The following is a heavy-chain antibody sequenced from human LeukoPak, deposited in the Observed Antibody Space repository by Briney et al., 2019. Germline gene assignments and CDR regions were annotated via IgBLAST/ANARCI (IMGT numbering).Heavy chain of an antibody. Sequence: KSSETLSLTCAVYGGSFSGYYWSWIRQPPGKGLEWIGEINHSGSTNYNPSLKSRVIISVDTSKNQFSLKLSSVTAADTAVYYCARGRPASGWGQGTLVTVSS. CDR2: INHSGST. CDR1: GGSFSGYY. J-gene: IGHJ4*02. D-gene: IGHD2-2*01. CDR3: ARGRPASG. V-gene: IGHV4-34*01.